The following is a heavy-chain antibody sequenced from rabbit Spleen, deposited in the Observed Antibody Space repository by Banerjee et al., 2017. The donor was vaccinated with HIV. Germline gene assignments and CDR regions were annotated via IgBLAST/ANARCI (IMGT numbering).Heavy chain of an antibody. CDR3: ARDLVGVIGWNFYL. CDR1: GFSFSGSYW. Sequence: QEQLEESGGDLVQPEGSLTLTCKASGFSFSGSYWICWVRQAPGKGLEWIACIYAGSRAYTYYATWAKGRFTISRTSSTTVTLRMTSLTAADRATYFCARDLVGVIGWNFYLWGQGTLVTVS. J-gene: IGHJ4*01. D-gene: IGHD1-1*01. CDR2: IYAGSRAYT. V-gene: IGHV1S45*01.